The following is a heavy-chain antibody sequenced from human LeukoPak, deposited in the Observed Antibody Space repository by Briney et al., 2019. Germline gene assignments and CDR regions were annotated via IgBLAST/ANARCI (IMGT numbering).Heavy chain of an antibody. CDR3: AKANTTVITTDY. V-gene: IGHV3-23*01. CDR2: ISGSGGST. J-gene: IGHJ4*02. D-gene: IGHD4-23*01. Sequence: PGGSLRLSCAASGFTFSSFAMSWVRHAPGKGLEWVSAISGSGGSTFYADSVKGRFTISRDNSKNTLYLQMNSLRAEDTAVYYCAKANTTVITTDYWGQGTLVTVSS. CDR1: GFTFSSFA.